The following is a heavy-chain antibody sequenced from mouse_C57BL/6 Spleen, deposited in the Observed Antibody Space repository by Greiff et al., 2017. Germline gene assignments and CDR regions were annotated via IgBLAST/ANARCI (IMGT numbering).Heavy chain of an antibody. CDR3: ARRDDGYTLSWFAY. Sequence: EVQVVESGGGLVQPGGSLKLSCAASGFTFSDYYMYWVRQTPEKRLEWVAYISNGGGSTYYPDTVKGRFTISRDNAKNTLYLQMSRLKSEDTAMYYCARRDDGYTLSWFAYWGQGTLVTVSA. CDR1: GFTFSDYY. V-gene: IGHV5-12*01. CDR2: ISNGGGST. J-gene: IGHJ3*01. D-gene: IGHD2-3*01.